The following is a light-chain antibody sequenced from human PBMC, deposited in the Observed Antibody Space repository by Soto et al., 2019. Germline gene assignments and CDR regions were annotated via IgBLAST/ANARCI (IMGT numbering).Light chain of an antibody. Sequence: QSVLTQPPSVSGAPGQRVTISCTGSGSNIGAGYDVHWYQQLPGTAPKLLIYGNINRPSGVPDRFSGSKSGTSASLAITGLQAEDEADYYCQSYDSSLSADYVFGTGTKLTVL. CDR1: GSNIGAGYD. CDR3: QSYDSSLSADYV. J-gene: IGLJ1*01. CDR2: GNI. V-gene: IGLV1-40*01.